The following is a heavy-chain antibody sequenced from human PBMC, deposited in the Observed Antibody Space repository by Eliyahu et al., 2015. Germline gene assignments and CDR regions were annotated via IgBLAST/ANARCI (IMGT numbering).Heavy chain of an antibody. V-gene: IGHV4-31*01. D-gene: IGHD1-1*01. CDR2: IYYSGST. J-gene: IGHJ3*02. CDR3: ARDGKPRGAFDI. CDR1: GGXISSGGYY. Sequence: QVQLQESGPGLVKPSQTLSXTCTVSGGXISSGGYYWSWIRQHPGKGLEWIGYIYYSGSTYYNPSLKSLVTISVDTSKNQFSLKLSSVTAADTAVYYCARDGKPRGAFDIWGQGTMVTVSS.